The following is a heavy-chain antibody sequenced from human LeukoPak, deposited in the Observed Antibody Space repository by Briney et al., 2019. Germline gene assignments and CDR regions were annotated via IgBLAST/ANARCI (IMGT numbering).Heavy chain of an antibody. CDR3: ARVASLSSSWYYYYYYMDV. CDR1: GFTFISYG. V-gene: IGHV3-74*01. Sequence: GGSLRLSCAPSGFTFISYGMHGVPQAPGKGLLWVSRINSNGSSTSYADSVKGRFTISRDNAKNTLYLQMNSLRAEDTAVYYCARVASLSSSWYYYYYYMDVWGKGTTVTVSS. J-gene: IGHJ6*03. CDR2: INSNGSST. D-gene: IGHD6-13*01.